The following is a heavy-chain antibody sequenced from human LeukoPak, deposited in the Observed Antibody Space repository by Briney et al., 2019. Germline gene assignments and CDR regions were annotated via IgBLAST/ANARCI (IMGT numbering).Heavy chain of an antibody. J-gene: IGHJ4*02. CDR3: ARGYNTGWYPAY. CDR2: IHYSGST. CDR1: GGSISSYY. D-gene: IGHD6-13*01. V-gene: IGHV4-59*01. Sequence: PSETLCLTCSVSGGSISSYYWSWIRQPPGKGLEWIGYIHYSGSTNYNPSLKSRVTISVDTSNQFSLKLSSVTAADTAAYYCARGYNTGWYPAYWGQGTLVTVSS.